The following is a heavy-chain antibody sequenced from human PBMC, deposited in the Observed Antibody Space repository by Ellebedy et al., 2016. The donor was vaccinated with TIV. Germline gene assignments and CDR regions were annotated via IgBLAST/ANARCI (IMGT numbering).Heavy chain of an antibody. Sequence: GGSLRLSCAGSGFPFREYYMSWIRQAPGKGPESIAYINSLSNYRLYAASVKGRFTVSRDNANKSLFLDMSSLRVDDTAVYYCVRGALGGVIVEPHWGQGTLVTVSS. CDR2: INSLSNYR. D-gene: IGHD3-16*02. V-gene: IGHV3-11*06. CDR3: VRGALGGVIVEPH. J-gene: IGHJ4*02. CDR1: GFPFREYY.